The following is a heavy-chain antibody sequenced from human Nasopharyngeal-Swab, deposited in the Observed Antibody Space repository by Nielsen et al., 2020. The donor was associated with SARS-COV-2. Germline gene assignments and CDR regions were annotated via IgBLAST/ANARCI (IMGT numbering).Heavy chain of an antibody. CDR2: ISAYYGNT. J-gene: IGHJ4*02. Sequence: ASVKVSCKASGYTFTSYGISWVRQAPGQGLEWMGWISAYYGNTNYAQKLQGRVTMTTDTSTSTAYMELRSLRSDDTAVYYCARDEGYCTNGVCSYFDYWGQGTLVTVSS. CDR1: GYTFTSYG. D-gene: IGHD2-8*01. V-gene: IGHV1-18*01. CDR3: ARDEGYCTNGVCSYFDY.